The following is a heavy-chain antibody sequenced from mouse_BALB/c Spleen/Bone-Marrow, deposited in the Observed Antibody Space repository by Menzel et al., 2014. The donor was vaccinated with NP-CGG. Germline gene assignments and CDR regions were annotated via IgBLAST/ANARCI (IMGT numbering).Heavy chain of an antibody. D-gene: IGHD2-4*01. CDR2: INPYNGDT. Sequence: VQLKESGPELVKPGASVKISCKASGYSFTGYFMNWVIQSHGKSLEWIGRINPYNGDTFYNQKFKGKATLTVDKSSNTAHMELRSLASEDSAVYYCARIYDYDRGAWFAYWGQGTLVTGAA. J-gene: IGHJ3*01. CDR1: GYSFTGYF. CDR3: ARIYDYDRGAWFAY. V-gene: IGHV1-20*02.